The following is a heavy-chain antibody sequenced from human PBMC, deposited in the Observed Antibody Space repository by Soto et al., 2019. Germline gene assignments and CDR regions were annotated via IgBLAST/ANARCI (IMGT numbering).Heavy chain of an antibody. CDR3: ASGLPYFDTGGPWSFDY. CDR1: GGTFSGHA. CDR2: IILIFGTS. J-gene: IGHJ4*02. D-gene: IGHD3-22*01. Sequence: QVQLVQSGAEVRKPRSSVKVSCKSSGGTFSGHALSWVRQAPGQGLEWMGGIILIFGTSNYAQKFQGRVTITADTSTRTAYMELTSLRSEDTAVYYCASGLPYFDTGGPWSFDYWGQGSLVTVSS. V-gene: IGHV1-69*06.